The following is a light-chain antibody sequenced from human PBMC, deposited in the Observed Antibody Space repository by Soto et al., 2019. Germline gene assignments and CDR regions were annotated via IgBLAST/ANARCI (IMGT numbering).Light chain of an antibody. V-gene: IGLV4-60*02. CDR3: ETWDSKNV. Sequence: QPVLTQSSSASASLGSSVKLTCTLSSGHSSYIIAWHQQQPGKAPRYLMKLEGSGSYNKGSGVPDRFSGSSSGADRYLTISNLQFEDEADYYCETWDSKNVFGTGTKVTVL. CDR2: LEGSGSY. CDR1: SGHSSYI. J-gene: IGLJ1*01.